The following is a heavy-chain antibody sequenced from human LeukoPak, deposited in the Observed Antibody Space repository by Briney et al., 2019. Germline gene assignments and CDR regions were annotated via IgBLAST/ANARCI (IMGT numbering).Heavy chain of an antibody. Sequence: PSETLSLTCTVSGGSISDYHWSWIRQPPGKGLEWIGCFYYSGSTNYNPSLKSRVTISADTSKNEFSLKLISVTAIDTAVYYCASTQQWLAFDYWGQGILVTVSS. CDR1: GGSISDYH. CDR2: FYYSGST. D-gene: IGHD6-19*01. CDR3: ASTQQWLAFDY. V-gene: IGHV4-59*01. J-gene: IGHJ4*02.